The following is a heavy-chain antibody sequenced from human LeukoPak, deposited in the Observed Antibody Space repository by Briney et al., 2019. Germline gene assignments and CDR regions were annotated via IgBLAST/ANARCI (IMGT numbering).Heavy chain of an antibody. J-gene: IGHJ5*02. CDR1: GYTFTSYD. CDR3: ARVRKPRWSSTRSSRFDP. D-gene: IGHD2-2*01. V-gene: IGHV1-8*02. Sequence: ASVKVSCKASGYTFTSYDINWVRQAPGPGLEWMGWMNPNSGDTGYSHKFQGRVTMTRNTSISKAYMELSSLRSEHTAVYYRARVRKPRWSSTRSSRFDPWGQGTLVTVSS. CDR2: MNPNSGDT.